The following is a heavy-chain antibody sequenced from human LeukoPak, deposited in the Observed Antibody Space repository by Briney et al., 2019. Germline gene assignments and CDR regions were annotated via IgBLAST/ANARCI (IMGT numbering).Heavy chain of an antibody. V-gene: IGHV3-7*01. CDR3: ARDPLGYYYYYMDV. Sequence: PGGSLRLSCAASGFTFSSYSMNWVRQAPGKGLEWVANIKQDGSEKYYVDSVKGRFTISRDNAKNSLYLQMNSLRAEDTAVYYCARDPLGYYYYYMDVWGKGTTVTVSS. D-gene: IGHD3-16*01. J-gene: IGHJ6*03. CDR2: IKQDGSEK. CDR1: GFTFSSYS.